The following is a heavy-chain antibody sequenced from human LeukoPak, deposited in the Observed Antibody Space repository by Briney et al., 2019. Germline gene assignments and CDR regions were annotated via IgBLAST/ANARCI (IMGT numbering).Heavy chain of an antibody. D-gene: IGHD2-2*01. CDR2: MNPNSGNT. CDR1: GYTFTGYY. V-gene: IGHV1-8*02. J-gene: IGHJ6*02. CDR3: VSPLYQLQRDYGMDV. Sequence: ASVKVSCKASGYTFTGYYMHWVRQATGQGLEWMGWMNPNSGNTGYAQKFQGRVTMTRNTSISTAYMELSSLRSEDTAVYYCVSPLYQLQRDYGMDVWGQGTTVTVSS.